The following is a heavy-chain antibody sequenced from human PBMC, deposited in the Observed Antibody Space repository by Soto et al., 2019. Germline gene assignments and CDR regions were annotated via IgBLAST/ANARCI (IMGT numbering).Heavy chain of an antibody. V-gene: IGHV3-9*01. Sequence: EVQVAESGGGSVQPGWSLRLSCEASGLNFDEYAMHWVREAPGKGLEWVSSITWNSGTIGYAVSVRGRFTISRDNAKNSLYLQKNSLRPEDTAFYYCAKGTKYCSSGVCAVFDYWGPGTLVTVSS. CDR3: AKGTKYCSSGVCAVFDY. CDR2: ITWNSGTI. CDR1: GLNFDEYA. D-gene: IGHD2-8*01. J-gene: IGHJ4*02.